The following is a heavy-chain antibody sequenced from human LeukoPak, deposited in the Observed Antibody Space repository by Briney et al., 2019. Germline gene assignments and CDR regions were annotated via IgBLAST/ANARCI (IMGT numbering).Heavy chain of an antibody. J-gene: IGHJ4*02. CDR2: ISSSGSTI. V-gene: IGHV3-11*04. CDR3: ARYCSSTSCYVRLDY. Sequence: GGSLRLSCAASGFTFSDYYMSWIRQAPGKGLEWVSYISSSGSTIYYADSVKGRFTISRDNAKNSLYLQMNSRRAEDPAVYYCARYCSSTSCYVRLDYWGQGTLVTVSS. CDR1: GFTFSDYY. D-gene: IGHD2-2*01.